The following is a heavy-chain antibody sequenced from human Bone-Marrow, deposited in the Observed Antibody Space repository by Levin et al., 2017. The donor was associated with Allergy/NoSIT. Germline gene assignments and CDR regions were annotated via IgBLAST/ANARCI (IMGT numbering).Heavy chain of an antibody. D-gene: IGHD2-15*01. CDR3: ASPYCSGGSCYPY. Sequence: GSLRLSCNVYGDSISSSSYFWGWIRQPPGKGLGWIGTLYYGGTTSYDPSLKSRVTISIDTSKNQFSLKLSSVTAADTAVYYCASPYCSGGSCYPYWGQGTLVTVSS. CDR1: GDSISSSSYF. CDR2: LYYGGTT. V-gene: IGHV4-39*01. J-gene: IGHJ4*02.